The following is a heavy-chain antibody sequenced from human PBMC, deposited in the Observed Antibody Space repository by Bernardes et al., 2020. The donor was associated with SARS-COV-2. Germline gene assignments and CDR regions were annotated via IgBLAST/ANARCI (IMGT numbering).Heavy chain of an antibody. V-gene: IGHV3-15*01. J-gene: IGHJ6*02. CDR3: TTRNQDIVVVVAATPYYYYYGMDV. CDR1: GFTFSNAW. CDR2: IKSKTDGGTT. Sequence: GGSLRLSCAASGFTFSNAWMSWVRQAPGKGLEWVGRIKSKTDGGTTDYAAPVKGRFTISRDDSKNTLYLQMNSLKTEDTAVYYCTTRNQDIVVVVAATPYYYYYGMDVWGQGTTVTVSS. D-gene: IGHD2-15*01.